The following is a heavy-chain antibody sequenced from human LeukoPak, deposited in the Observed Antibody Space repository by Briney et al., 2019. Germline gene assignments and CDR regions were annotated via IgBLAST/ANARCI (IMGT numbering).Heavy chain of an antibody. CDR3: AKDYGSGSYFDY. V-gene: IGHV3-30*02. D-gene: IGHD3-10*01. CDR1: GFTFSSYG. CDR2: IRYDGSNK. Sequence: GGSLRLSCAASGFTFSSYGMHWVRQAPGKGLEWVAFIRYDGSNKYYADSVKGRFTISRDNSKNTLYLQMHSLRAEDTAVYYCAKDYGSGSYFDYWGQGTLVTVSS. J-gene: IGHJ4*02.